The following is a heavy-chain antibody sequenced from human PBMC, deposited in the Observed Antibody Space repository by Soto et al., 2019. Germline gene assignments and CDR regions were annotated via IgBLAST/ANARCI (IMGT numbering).Heavy chain of an antibody. V-gene: IGHV6-1*01. CDR3: ARDKRGSSWSGDAFDI. J-gene: IGHJ3*02. D-gene: IGHD6-13*01. CDR1: GDSVSSNSAA. CDR2: TYYRSKRYN. Sequence: SQTLSLTGAISGDSVSSNSAAWNWIRQSPSRGLEWLGRTYYRSKRYNDYAVSVKSRITINPDTSKNQFSLQLNSVTPEDTAVYYCARDKRGSSWSGDAFDIWGQGTMVTVSS.